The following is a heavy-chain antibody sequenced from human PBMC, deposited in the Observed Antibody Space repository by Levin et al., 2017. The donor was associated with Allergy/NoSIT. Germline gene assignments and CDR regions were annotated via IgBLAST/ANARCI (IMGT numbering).Heavy chain of an antibody. Sequence: GGSLRLSCAASGFSFRDYAMGWVRQAPGKGLEWVSYISARGGTIKFADSVKGRFTISRDNAKNSMYLQMNSLRADDTAVYYCAKDGKALTYSSGWLYYFDYWGQGSLVTVSS. CDR3: AKDGKALTYSSGWLYYFDY. V-gene: IGHV3-11*01. CDR1: GFSFRDYA. D-gene: IGHD6-19*01. CDR2: ISARGGTI. J-gene: IGHJ4*02.